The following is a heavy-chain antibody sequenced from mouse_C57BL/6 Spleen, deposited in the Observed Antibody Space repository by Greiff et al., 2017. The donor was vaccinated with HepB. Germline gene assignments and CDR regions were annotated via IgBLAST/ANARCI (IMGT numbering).Heavy chain of an antibody. Sequence: QVHVKQPGAELVMPGASVKLSCKASGYTFTSYWMHWVKQRPGQGLEWIGEIDPSDSYTNYNQKFKGKSTLTVDKSSSTAYMQLSSLTSEDSAVYYCARKSFYFYFDYWGQGTTLTVSS. J-gene: IGHJ2*01. CDR3: ARKSFYFYFDY. V-gene: IGHV1-69*01. D-gene: IGHD1-1*01. CDR1: GYTFTSYW. CDR2: IDPSDSYT.